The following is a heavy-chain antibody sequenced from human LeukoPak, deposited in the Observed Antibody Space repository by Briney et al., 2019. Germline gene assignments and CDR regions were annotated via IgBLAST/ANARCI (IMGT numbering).Heavy chain of an antibody. CDR1: GFTFSSYS. CDR3: ARAYDILTGPDY. V-gene: IGHV3-48*04. CDR2: ISSSSNTI. D-gene: IGHD3-9*01. Sequence: GSLRLSCAASGFTFSSYSMNWVRQAPGKGLEWVSYISSSSNTIYYADSVKGRFTISRDNAKNSLYLQMNSLRAEDTAVYYCARAYDILTGPDYWGQGTLVTVSS. J-gene: IGHJ4*02.